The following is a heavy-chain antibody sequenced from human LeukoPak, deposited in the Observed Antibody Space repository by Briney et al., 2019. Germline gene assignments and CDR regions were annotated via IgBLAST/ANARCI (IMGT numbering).Heavy chain of an antibody. Sequence: GGSLRLSCAASGFTFSNYAMNWVRQAPGKGLEWVSAISGSGGGTFYADSVKGRFTISRDNSKNTLYLQMNSLKTEDTAVYYCTAGGIAAAAIGIDYWGQGTLVTVSS. CDR2: ISGSGGGT. J-gene: IGHJ4*02. CDR3: TAGGIAAAAIGIDY. CDR1: GFTFSNYA. D-gene: IGHD6-13*01. V-gene: IGHV3-23*01.